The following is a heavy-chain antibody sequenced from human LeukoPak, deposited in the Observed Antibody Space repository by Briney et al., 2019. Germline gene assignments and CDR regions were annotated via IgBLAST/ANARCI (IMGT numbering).Heavy chain of an antibody. D-gene: IGHD3-10*01. Sequence: PSETLSLTCTVSGGSISSGGYYWSWIRQHPGKGLEWIGYIYYSGSTYYNPSLKSRVTISVDTSKNQFSLKLSSVTAADTAVYYCARGEGLKDLRSYHRIGIRVFDYWGQGTLVTVSS. V-gene: IGHV4-31*03. J-gene: IGHJ4*02. CDR1: GGSISSGGYY. CDR2: IYYSGST. CDR3: ARGEGLKDLRSYHRIGIRVFDY.